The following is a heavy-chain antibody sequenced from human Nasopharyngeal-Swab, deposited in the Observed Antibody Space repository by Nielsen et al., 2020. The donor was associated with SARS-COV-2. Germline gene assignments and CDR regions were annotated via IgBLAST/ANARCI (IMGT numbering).Heavy chain of an antibody. J-gene: IGHJ4*02. D-gene: IGHD2-2*01. V-gene: IGHV3-30*02. Sequence: WIRRPPGKGLEWVAFIRYDGSNKYYADSVKGRFTISRDNSKNTLYLQMNSLRAEDTAVYYCAKEGDIVVVPAATKNRRGRREQNFDYWGQGTLVTVSS. CDR2: IRYDGSNK. CDR3: AKEGDIVVVPAATKNRRGRREQNFDY.